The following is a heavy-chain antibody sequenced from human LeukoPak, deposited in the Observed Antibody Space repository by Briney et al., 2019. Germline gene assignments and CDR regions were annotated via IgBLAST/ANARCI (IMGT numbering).Heavy chain of an antibody. J-gene: IGHJ4*02. V-gene: IGHV1-18*01. CDR3: ARDRGYSGYELGDY. CDR1: GYTFTSYG. D-gene: IGHD5-12*01. Sequence: ASVKVSCKASGYTFTSYGISWVRQAPGQGLEWMGWISAYNGNTNYAQKLQGRVTMTTDTSTGTAYMELRSLRSDDTAVYYCARDRGYSGYELGDYWGQGTLVTVSS. CDR2: ISAYNGNT.